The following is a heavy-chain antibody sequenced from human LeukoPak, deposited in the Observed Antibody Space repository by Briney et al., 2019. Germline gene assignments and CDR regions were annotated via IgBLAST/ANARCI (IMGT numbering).Heavy chain of an antibody. CDR1: GFTFSSYA. CDR3: ARDRGDYVIFDY. CDR2: ISSSSSYI. J-gene: IGHJ4*02. D-gene: IGHD4-17*01. Sequence: GGSLRLSCAASGFTFSSYAMSWVRQAPGKGLEWVSSISSSSSYIYYADSVKGRFTISRDNAKNSLYLQMNSLRAEDTAVYYCARDRGDYVIFDYWGQGTLVTVSS. V-gene: IGHV3-21*01.